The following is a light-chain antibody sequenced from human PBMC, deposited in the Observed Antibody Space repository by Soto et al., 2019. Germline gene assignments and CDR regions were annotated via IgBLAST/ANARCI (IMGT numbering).Light chain of an antibody. Sequence: IQITPSPYSLSASVGERVNITFRASQSISSYLNWYQQKPVKAPKLLIYAASSLQSGVPSRFSGSGSGTDFTLTISSLQPEDFATYYCQQSYSTPTFGQGTKV. CDR3: QQSYSTPT. CDR1: QSISSY. CDR2: AAS. J-gene: IGKJ1*01. V-gene: IGKV1-39*01.